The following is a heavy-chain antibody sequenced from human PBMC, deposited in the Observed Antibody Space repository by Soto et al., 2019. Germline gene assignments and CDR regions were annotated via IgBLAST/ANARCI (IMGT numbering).Heavy chain of an antibody. D-gene: IGHD6-19*01. Sequence: GGSLRLSCAASGFTFSDYYMSWIRQAPGKGLEWVSYISSSGSTIYYADSVKGRFTISRDNAKNSLYLQMNSLRAADTAVYYCARGGLWVSGWMGRSYYGMDVWGQGTTVTVSS. CDR3: ARGGLWVSGWMGRSYYGMDV. CDR1: GFTFSDYY. CDR2: ISSSGSTI. J-gene: IGHJ6*02. V-gene: IGHV3-11*04.